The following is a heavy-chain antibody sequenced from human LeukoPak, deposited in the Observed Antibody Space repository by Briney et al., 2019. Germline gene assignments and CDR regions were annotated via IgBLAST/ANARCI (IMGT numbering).Heavy chain of an antibody. CDR1: GGSFSGYY. D-gene: IGHD3-3*01. V-gene: IGHV4-34*01. Sequence: SETLSLTCAVYGGSFSGYYWSWIRQPPGKGLEWIGEINHSGSTNYNPSLKSRVTISVDTSKNQFSLKLSSVTAADTAVYYCARYIPKYYDFWIYGMDVWGQGTTVTVSS. CDR3: ARYIPKYYDFWIYGMDV. J-gene: IGHJ6*02. CDR2: INHSGST.